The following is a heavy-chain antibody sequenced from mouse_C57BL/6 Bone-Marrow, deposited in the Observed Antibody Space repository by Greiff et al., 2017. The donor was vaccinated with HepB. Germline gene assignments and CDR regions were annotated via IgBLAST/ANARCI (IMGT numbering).Heavy chain of an antibody. D-gene: IGHD1-1*01. CDR2: INPGSGGT. CDR1: GYAFTNYL. Sequence: VQLQQSGAELVRPGTSVKVSCKASGYAFTNYLIEWVKQRPGQGLEWIGVINPGSGGTNYNEKFKGKATLTADKSSSTAYMQLSSLTSEDTAIYYCARRYWYWGQGTTLTVSS. J-gene: IGHJ2*01. CDR3: ARRYWY. V-gene: IGHV1-54*01.